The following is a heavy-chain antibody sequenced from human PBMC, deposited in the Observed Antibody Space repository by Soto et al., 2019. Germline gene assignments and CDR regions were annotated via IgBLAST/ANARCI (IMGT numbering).Heavy chain of an antibody. CDR2: IVVGSGHT. D-gene: IGHD4-17*01. V-gene: IGHV1-58*01. CDR3: ATPVYGDYWDFDL. J-gene: IGHJ2*01. Sequence: QMQLVQSGPEVKKPGTSVKVSCKASGFPFSSSVVQWVRQGRGQRLEWIGWIVVGSGHTKYAQKFQERVSITRDMSTSTAYMELTSLRSEDTAMYYCATPVYGDYWDFDLWGRGTLVTVSS. CDR1: GFPFSSSV.